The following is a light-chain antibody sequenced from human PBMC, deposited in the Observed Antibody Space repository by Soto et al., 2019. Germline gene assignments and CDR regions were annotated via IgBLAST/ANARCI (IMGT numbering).Light chain of an antibody. CDR2: DAS. J-gene: IGKJ4*01. V-gene: IGKV3-11*01. Sequence: EIVLTQSPATLSFSPGERATLSCRASQSVSSYLAWYQQKPGQAPRLLIYDASNRATGIPARFSGSGSGTDFTLTISSLEPEDLAVYYCQQYGSSPLTFGGGTKVDIK. CDR3: QQYGSSPLT. CDR1: QSVSSY.